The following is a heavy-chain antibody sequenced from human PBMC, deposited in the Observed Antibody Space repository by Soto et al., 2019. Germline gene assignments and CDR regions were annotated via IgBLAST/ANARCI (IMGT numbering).Heavy chain of an antibody. V-gene: IGHV3-30*18. D-gene: IGHD1-1*01. J-gene: IGHJ4*02. CDR3: AKDRRLQLDY. Sequence: QVQLVESGGGVVQPGRSLRLSCAASGFTFSSYGMHWVRQAPGKGLEWVAVISYDGRNKYYADSVKGRFTISRDNSKNTLYLQMNSLRAEDTAVYYCAKDRRLQLDYWGQGTLVTVSS. CDR2: ISYDGRNK. CDR1: GFTFSSYG.